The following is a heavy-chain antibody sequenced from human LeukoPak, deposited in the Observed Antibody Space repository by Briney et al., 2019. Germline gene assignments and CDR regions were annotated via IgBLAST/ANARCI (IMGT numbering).Heavy chain of an antibody. CDR1: GFTFTSSA. D-gene: IGHD3-9*01. V-gene: IGHV1-58*01. J-gene: IGHJ2*01. Sequence: SVKVSCKASGFTFTSSAVQWVRQARGQRLEWIGWIVVCSGNTNYAQKVQERVTITRDMSTSTAYMELSSLRSEDTAVYYCAAAPQYDILSFDLWGRGTLVTVSS. CDR2: IVVCSGNT. CDR3: AAAPQYDILSFDL.